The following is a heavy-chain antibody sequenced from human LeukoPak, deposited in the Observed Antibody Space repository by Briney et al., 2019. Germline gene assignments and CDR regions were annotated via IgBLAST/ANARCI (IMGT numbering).Heavy chain of an antibody. J-gene: IGHJ5*02. CDR2: IYYSGST. D-gene: IGHD4-17*01. CDR3: ATYYGDLNWFDP. V-gene: IGHV4-30-4*01. Sequence: PSETLSLTCTVSGGSISSGDYYWSWIRQPPGKGLEWIGYIYYSGSTYYNPSLKSRVTISVDTSKNQFSLKLSSVTAAVTAVYYCATYYGDLNWFDPWGQGTLVTVSS. CDR1: GGSISSGDYY.